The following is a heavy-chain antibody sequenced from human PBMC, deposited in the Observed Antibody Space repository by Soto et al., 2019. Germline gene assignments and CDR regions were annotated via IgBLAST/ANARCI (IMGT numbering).Heavy chain of an antibody. CDR3: ARPPLPGYSIHFNS. D-gene: IGHD2-15*01. J-gene: IGHJ4*02. CDR2: VYPRGSDT. Sequence: GESLKISCKASGYIFIDYWIGWVRQMPGKGLEWMGIVYPRGSDTRYSPSFQGQVTISADRSTGTAFLQWRSLKASDTALYYCARPPLPGYSIHFNSWGQGTLVTV. V-gene: IGHV5-51*01. CDR1: GYIFIDYW.